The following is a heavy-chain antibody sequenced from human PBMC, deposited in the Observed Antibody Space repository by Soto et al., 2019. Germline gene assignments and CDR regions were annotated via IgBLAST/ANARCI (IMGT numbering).Heavy chain of an antibody. CDR2: IKQDGSAT. CDR1: GLTVSSYW. CDR3: ARDPYSADSYGYGSFDY. D-gene: IGHD5-18*01. J-gene: IGHJ4*02. V-gene: IGHV3-7*03. Sequence: EVQLVESGGGLVQPGGSLRLSCTATGLTVSSYWMTWVRQAPGRGLEWVANIKQDGSATHYVDSVKGRFTISRDNAKNSRYLQMNSLRADDTAVYYCARDPYSADSYGYGSFDYWGPGTLVTVSP.